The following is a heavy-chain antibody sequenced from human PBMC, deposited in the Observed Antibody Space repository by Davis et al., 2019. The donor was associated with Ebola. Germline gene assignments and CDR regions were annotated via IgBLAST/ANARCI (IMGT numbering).Heavy chain of an antibody. Sequence: GGSLRLSCAASGFTFSSYSMNWVRQAPGKGLEWVSSISSSSSYIYYADSVKGRFTISRDNAKNSLYLQMNSLRAQDTAVYYCARDGIAAAATSMFYYYYYMDVWGKGTTVTVSS. D-gene: IGHD6-13*01. CDR2: ISSSSSYI. CDR1: GFTFSSYS. J-gene: IGHJ6*03. V-gene: IGHV3-21*01. CDR3: ARDGIAAAATSMFYYYYYMDV.